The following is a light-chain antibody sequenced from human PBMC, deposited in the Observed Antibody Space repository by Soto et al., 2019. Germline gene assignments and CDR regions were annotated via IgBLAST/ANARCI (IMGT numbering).Light chain of an antibody. CDR3: QQHNQWPIT. J-gene: IGKJ5*01. CDR1: QSLSGN. CDR2: RAS. V-gene: IGKV3-15*01. Sequence: EIVMTQSPATLAVSPGDTATLSCRASQSLSGNLAWYQQKPGQAPRLLIFRASTRATGVPARFSGRGSGTDFTLTISGLQSEDFAVYYCQQHNQWPITFGQGTRLEIK.